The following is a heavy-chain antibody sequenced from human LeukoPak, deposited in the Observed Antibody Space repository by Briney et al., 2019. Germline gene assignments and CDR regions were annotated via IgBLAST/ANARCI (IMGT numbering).Heavy chain of an antibody. V-gene: IGHV3-7*01. Sequence: GGSLRLSCAASGFTLSTYWMSWVRQAPGKGLEWVANTNQEGSERYYVDSVKGRFTISKDNAKNSLYLQMNSLRAEDTAVYYCARDPKWLDYWGQGTLVTVSS. J-gene: IGHJ4*02. CDR1: GFTLSTYW. CDR3: ARDPKWLDY. D-gene: IGHD5-12*01. CDR2: TNQEGSER.